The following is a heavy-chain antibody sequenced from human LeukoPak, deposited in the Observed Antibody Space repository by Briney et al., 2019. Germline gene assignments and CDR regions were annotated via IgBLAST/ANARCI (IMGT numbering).Heavy chain of an antibody. J-gene: IGHJ4*02. Sequence: PGGSLRLSCAACGFTFSSHAKIWVREAAGKGLEGFAAISDNGAGSYYADLVKGRFTISRDNSKNTVPLQLNSLRAEDTALYYCAKTEREGSGWYGKNAYWGRGTLVIVSS. V-gene: IGHV3-23*01. CDR3: AKTEREGSGWYGKNAY. D-gene: IGHD6-19*01. CDR1: GFTFSSHA. CDR2: ISDNGAGS.